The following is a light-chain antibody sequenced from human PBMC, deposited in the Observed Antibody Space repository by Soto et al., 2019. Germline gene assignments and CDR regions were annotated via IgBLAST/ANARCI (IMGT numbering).Light chain of an antibody. V-gene: IGKV1-5*01. Sequence: DIQMTQSLSTLSAAIGDRVTISCRASQSISSWLAWYQQKPGKAPKLLIYDASSLESGVPSRFSGSGSGTEIAHTVRSLHPASFATDYCQPCNVYESIGQEPRGDLK. CDR2: DAS. CDR1: QSISSW. CDR3: QPCNVYES. J-gene: IGKJ1*01.